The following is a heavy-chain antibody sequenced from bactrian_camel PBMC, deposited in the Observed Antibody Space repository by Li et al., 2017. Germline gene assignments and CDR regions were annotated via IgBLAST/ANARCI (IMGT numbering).Heavy chain of an antibody. J-gene: IGHJ4*01. D-gene: IGHD3*01. Sequence: QLVESGGGLVQPGGSLRLSCAASGFTFSTYGMYWVRQVTGKGLEWVSVITRGGDTAYYPDSLKGRFTISRDNAKNTVYLQMNSLKPEDTAVYYCAANKPPHMGGTTRKYWGQGTQVTVS. CDR3: AANKPPHMGGTTRKY. CDR1: GFTFSTYG. CDR2: ITRGGDTA. V-gene: IGHV3S25*01.